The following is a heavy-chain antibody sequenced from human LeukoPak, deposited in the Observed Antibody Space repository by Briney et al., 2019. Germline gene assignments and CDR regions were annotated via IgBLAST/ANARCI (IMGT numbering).Heavy chain of an antibody. J-gene: IGHJ6*03. Sequence: PSETLSLTCAVYDGSFSGYYWSWIRQPPGKRLEWIGEINHSGSTNYNPSLKSRVTISLDTSKSQFSLKVRYVTAADTAVYYCARDGCGGSCFHYYYYYMDVWGKGTTVTISS. CDR3: ARDGCGGSCFHYYYYYMDV. D-gene: IGHD2-15*01. V-gene: IGHV4-34*01. CDR2: INHSGST. CDR1: DGSFSGYY.